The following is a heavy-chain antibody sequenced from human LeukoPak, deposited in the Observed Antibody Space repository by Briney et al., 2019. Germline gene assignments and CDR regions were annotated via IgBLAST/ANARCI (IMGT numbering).Heavy chain of an antibody. CDR3: ARARGYSGYDEIDY. D-gene: IGHD5-12*01. V-gene: IGHV3-30-3*01. Sequence: GGSLRLSCAASGFTFSSYAMHWVRQAPGKGLEWVAVISYDGSNKYYADSVKGRFTISRDNSKNTLYLQMNSLRAEDTAVYYCARARGYSGYDEIDYWGQGTLVTVSS. CDR2: ISYDGSNK. J-gene: IGHJ4*02. CDR1: GFTFSSYA.